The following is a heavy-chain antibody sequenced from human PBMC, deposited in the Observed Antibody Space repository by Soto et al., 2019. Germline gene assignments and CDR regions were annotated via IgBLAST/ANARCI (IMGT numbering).Heavy chain of an antibody. J-gene: IGHJ4*02. Sequence: PSEALSVTCTFSGDSITVSYWSWIRQSPDKGLEWLGYVFYGGTDYNPSLGGRVSMSVETSKSQFSLKLTSVTVADTAVYYCASYRGALYFESWGPGILVTVSS. CDR3: ASYRGALYFES. V-gene: IGHV4-59*01. CDR2: VFYGGT. D-gene: IGHD3-16*01. CDR1: GDSITVSY.